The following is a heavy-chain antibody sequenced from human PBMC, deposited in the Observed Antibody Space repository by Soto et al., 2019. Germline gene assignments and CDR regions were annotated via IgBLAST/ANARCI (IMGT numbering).Heavy chain of an antibody. D-gene: IGHD5-18*01. CDR3: ARALGYSYGHLPIDY. CDR2: INHRGST. Sequence: SETLSLTCAVYGGSFSGYYWSWIRQPPGKGLEWTGEINHRGSTNYNPSLKSRVTISVDTSKNQFSLKLSSVTAADTAVYYCARALGYSYGHLPIDYWGQGTLVTVSS. J-gene: IGHJ4*02. V-gene: IGHV4-34*01. CDR1: GGSFSGYY.